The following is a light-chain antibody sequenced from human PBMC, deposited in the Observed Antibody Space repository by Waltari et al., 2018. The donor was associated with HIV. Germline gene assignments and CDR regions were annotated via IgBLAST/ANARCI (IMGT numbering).Light chain of an antibody. Sequence: DIVMTQSPLSLAVTPGESAAISCRSIQSLRHGDGFAYLDWYLQKQGQSPQLLIYLGSNRASGVPDRFRGSGSGADFSLEISKVEAEDVGLYFCMQTLQTPLTFGGGTKVEIK. V-gene: IGKV2-28*01. CDR3: MQTLQTPLT. J-gene: IGKJ4*01. CDR1: QSLRHGDGFAY. CDR2: LGS.